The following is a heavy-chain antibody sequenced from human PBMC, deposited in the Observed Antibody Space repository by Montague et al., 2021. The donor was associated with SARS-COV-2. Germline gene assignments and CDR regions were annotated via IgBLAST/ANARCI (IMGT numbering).Heavy chain of an antibody. J-gene: IGHJ6*03. CDR3: ARLGDGVVPSPILGVGPYYSSYYMDV. CDR1: GGSFSTYS. D-gene: IGHD3-10*01. Sequence: SETLSLTCAVHGGSFSTYSWNWIRQPPGKGLEWIGEIHHGGSTNYNPSLKSRATISADTSKNQFSLKLTSVAAADTAVYYCARLGDGVVPSPILGVGPYYSSYYMDVWGKGTTVTVSS. CDR2: IHHGGST. V-gene: IGHV4-34*01.